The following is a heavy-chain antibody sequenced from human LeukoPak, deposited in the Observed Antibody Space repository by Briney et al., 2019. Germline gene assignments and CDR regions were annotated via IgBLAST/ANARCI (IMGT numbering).Heavy chain of an antibody. J-gene: IGHJ4*02. CDR2: IWYDGSNK. V-gene: IGHV3-33*01. CDR1: GFTFSSYG. CDR3: ARDRGSGSYPDY. D-gene: IGHD1-26*01. Sequence: GRSLRLFCAASGFTFSSYGMHWVRQAPGKGLVWVAVIWYDGSNKYYADSVKGRFTISRDNSKNTLYLQMNSLRAENTAVYYCARDRGSGSYPDYWGQGTLVTVSS.